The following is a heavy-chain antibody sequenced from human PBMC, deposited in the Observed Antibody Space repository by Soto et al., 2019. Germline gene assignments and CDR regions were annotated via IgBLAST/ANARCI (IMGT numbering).Heavy chain of an antibody. CDR2: ISYDGSNR. V-gene: IGHV3-30-3*01. CDR1: GFTFSSYA. Sequence: QVQLVESGGGVVQPGRSLRLSCAASGFTFSSYAMYWVRQAPGKGLEWVAGISYDGSNRYYADSVKGRFTMSRDNSKNTLYMQMSSLRPEDTAVYYCARGSYQNYDDILTGGRHKHYNYGMDVWGQGTTVTVSS. CDR3: ARGSYQNYDDILTGGRHKHYNYGMDV. J-gene: IGHJ6*02. D-gene: IGHD3-9*01.